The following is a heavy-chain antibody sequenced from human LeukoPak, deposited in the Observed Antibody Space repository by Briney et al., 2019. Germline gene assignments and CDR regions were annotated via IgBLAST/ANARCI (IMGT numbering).Heavy chain of an antibody. J-gene: IGHJ4*02. Sequence: PGGSLRLSCVGSGFTFSNYAMNWVRQAPGKRLEWVSSISGSGGRTDYADSVKGRFTISRDNSEKTLYLQMSSLRAEDTAVYFCAKGYCSSYSCYVGGYYFDYWGQGTLVTVSS. CDR2: ISGSGGRT. CDR1: GFTFSNYA. V-gene: IGHV3-23*01. D-gene: IGHD2-2*01. CDR3: AKGYCSSYSCYVGGYYFDY.